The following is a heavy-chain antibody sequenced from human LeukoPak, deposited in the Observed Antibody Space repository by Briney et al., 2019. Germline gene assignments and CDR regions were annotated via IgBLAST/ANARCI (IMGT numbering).Heavy chain of an antibody. CDR2: ITGSGGNT. V-gene: IGHV3-23*01. J-gene: IGHJ4*02. CDR1: GFTFSNYA. Sequence: GGSLRLSCAASGFTFSNYAMSWVRQAPEKGLEWVSAITGSGGNTYYADSVKGRFTISSDNSKNTLYLQMNSLRAEDTAVYYCAKWGDFDVLTGYYVPDFWGQGTLVTVSS. CDR3: AKWGDFDVLTGYYVPDF. D-gene: IGHD3-9*01.